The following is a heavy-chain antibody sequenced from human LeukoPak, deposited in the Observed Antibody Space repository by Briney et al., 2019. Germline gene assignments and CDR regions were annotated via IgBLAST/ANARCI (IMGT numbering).Heavy chain of an antibody. CDR3: ARGKDSSGY. V-gene: IGHV4-59*01. CDR1: GGSISSYY. J-gene: IGHJ4*02. D-gene: IGHD6-19*01. CDR2: TYYSGST. Sequence: SETLSLTCTVSGGSISSYYWSWIRQPPGKGLEWIGYTYYSGSTNYNPSLKSRVTISVDTSKNQFSLKLSSVTAADTAVYYCARGKDSSGYWGQGTLVTVSS.